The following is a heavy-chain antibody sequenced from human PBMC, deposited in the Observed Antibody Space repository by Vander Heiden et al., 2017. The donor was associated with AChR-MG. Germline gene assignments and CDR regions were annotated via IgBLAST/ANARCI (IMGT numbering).Heavy chain of an antibody. D-gene: IGHD3-22*01. CDR2: ISGSGGST. CDR3: AKDRPPRAYYYDSSGYYYVPVYYGMDV. J-gene: IGHJ6*02. CDR1: GFTFSSSA. V-gene: IGHV3-23*01. Sequence: EVQLLSSGRGLVQPGRSLRLSRAASGFTFSSSAMSWVRQAPRKGLEWVSAISGSGGSTYYADSVKGRFTISRDKSKNTLYLQMNSLRAEDTAVYYCAKDRPPRAYYYDSSGYYYVPVYYGMDVWGQGTTVTVSS.